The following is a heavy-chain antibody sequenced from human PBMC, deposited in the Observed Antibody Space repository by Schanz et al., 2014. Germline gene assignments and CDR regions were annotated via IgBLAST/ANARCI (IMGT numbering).Heavy chain of an antibody. CDR2: IIPIHGIV. D-gene: IGHD2-15*01. CDR1: GGTFSTYP. CDR3: ARGGGPEDVCDI. J-gene: IGHJ3*02. V-gene: IGHV1-69*02. Sequence: QVQLVQSGAEVKKPGSSMKVSCKASGGTFSTYPINWLRQAPGQGLEWMGRIIPIHGIVNYAQRFQDRVRITADKSTSTAYIELSSLRSDDTAVYYCARGGGPEDVCDIWGQGTILTVSS.